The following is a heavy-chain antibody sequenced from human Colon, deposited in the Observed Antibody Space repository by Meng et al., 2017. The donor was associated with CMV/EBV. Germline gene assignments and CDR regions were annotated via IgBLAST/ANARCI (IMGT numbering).Heavy chain of an antibody. D-gene: IGHD3-16*01. CDR3: AKEGASFDY. Sequence: LKLSCAASEFAFSSYAMRWLGQAPGKGLGWVSVICSSSSSTYYADSVKSRFTISRDNSKNTLYLQMNSLRAEDTAVYYCAKEGASFDYCGQGTLVTVSS. CDR2: ICSSSSST. J-gene: IGHJ4*02. V-gene: IGHV3-23*03. CDR1: EFAFSSYA.